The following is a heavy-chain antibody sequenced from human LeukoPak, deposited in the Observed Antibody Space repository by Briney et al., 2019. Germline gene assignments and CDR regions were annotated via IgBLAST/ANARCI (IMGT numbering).Heavy chain of an antibody. V-gene: IGHV4-59*12. J-gene: IGHJ4*02. CDR2: IYYSGNT. Sequence: SETLSLTCTVSGGSISNYYWSWIRQPPGKGLEWIGYIYYSGNTNYNPSLKSRVTMSVDTSKNQFSLKLNSVTAADTAVYYCARFEKFYDSGAHYLDYRGQGALVTVSS. CDR1: GGSISNYY. CDR3: ARFEKFYDSGAHYLDY. D-gene: IGHD3-22*01.